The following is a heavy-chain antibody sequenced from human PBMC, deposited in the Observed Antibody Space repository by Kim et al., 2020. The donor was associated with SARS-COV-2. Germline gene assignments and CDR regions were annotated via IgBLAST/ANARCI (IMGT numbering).Heavy chain of an antibody. D-gene: IGHD1-26*01. CDR3: ARDVGATKGSYYYYGMDV. Sequence: KGRFTIARDNSQNTLYLHVNSLRAEDTAVYYCARDVGATKGSYYYYGMDVWGQGTTVTVSS. J-gene: IGHJ6*02. V-gene: IGHV3-30*07.